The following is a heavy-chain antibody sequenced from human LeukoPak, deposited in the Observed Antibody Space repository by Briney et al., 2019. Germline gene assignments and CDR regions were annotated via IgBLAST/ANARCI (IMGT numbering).Heavy chain of an antibody. V-gene: IGHV4-59*01. J-gene: IGHJ4*02. CDR2: IYYSGST. CDR1: GGSLSSYY. D-gene: IGHD1-26*01. Sequence: SETLSLTCTVSGGSLSSYYWSWIRQPPGKGLEWIGYIYYSGSTNYNPSLKSRVTISVDTSKNQFSLKLSSVTAADTAVYYCARGGSGSYFFDYWGQGTLVTVSS. CDR3: ARGGSGSYFFDY.